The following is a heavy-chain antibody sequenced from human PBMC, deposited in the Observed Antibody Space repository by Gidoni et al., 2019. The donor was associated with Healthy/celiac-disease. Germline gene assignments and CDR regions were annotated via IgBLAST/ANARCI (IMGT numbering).Heavy chain of an antibody. D-gene: IGHD3-10*01. CDR2: ISAYNGNA. CDR1: GYTFTSYG. Sequence: QVQLVQSGAEVKKPGASVKVSCKASGYTFTSYGISWVRQAPGQGLEWMGWISAYNGNANYAQKLQGRVTMTTDTSTSTAYMELRSLRSDDTAVYYCARDQAAYYGSGSYKSFDYWGQGTLVTVSS. V-gene: IGHV1-18*01. J-gene: IGHJ4*02. CDR3: ARDQAAYYGSGSYKSFDY.